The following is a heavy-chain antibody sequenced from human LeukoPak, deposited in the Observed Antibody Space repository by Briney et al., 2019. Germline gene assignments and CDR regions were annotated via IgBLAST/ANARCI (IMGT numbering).Heavy chain of an antibody. CDR2: ISWNSGSI. D-gene: IGHD3-16*01. J-gene: IGHJ3*02. CDR1: GFTFDDNA. Sequence: GGSLRLSRAASGFTFDDNAMHWVPHAPGKGLGWVSGISWNSGSIGYADSLKGRFTISRANAKNSLYLQMNSLRAADTAAYYCASVTNPVLRLSHAFDTWGQGTMVTVSS. V-gene: IGHV3-9*01. CDR3: ASVTNPVLRLSHAFDT.